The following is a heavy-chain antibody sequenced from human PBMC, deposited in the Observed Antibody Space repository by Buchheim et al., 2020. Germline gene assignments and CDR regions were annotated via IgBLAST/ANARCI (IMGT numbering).Heavy chain of an antibody. CDR1: GFTFSGYW. Sequence: VQLVESGGGLVQPGGSLRLSCAASGFTFSGYWMSWVRQAPGKGLEWIGSIYYSGSTYYNPSPKSRVTISVDTSKNQFSLKLSSVTAADTAVYYCARHLRGYCSSTSCYTPYNWFDPWGQGTL. CDR3: ARHLRGYCSSTSCYTPYNWFDP. D-gene: IGHD2-2*02. V-gene: IGHV4-39*01. J-gene: IGHJ5*02. CDR2: IYYSGST.